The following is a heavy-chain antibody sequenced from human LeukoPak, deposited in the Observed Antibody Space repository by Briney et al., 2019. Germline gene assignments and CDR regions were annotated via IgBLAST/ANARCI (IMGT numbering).Heavy chain of an antibody. Sequence: GRSLRLSCAASGFTFSHYGMHWVRQAPGKGLEWVAVIWNDGTNRYYADSVKGRFTISRDDSKNTVYLQMKGLRGGDTAVYYCAKDAQRGFDYSNSLEYWGQGTLVTVSS. CDR2: IWNDGTNR. CDR1: GFTFSHYG. D-gene: IGHD4-11*01. V-gene: IGHV3-33*06. CDR3: AKDAQRGFDYSNSLEY. J-gene: IGHJ4*02.